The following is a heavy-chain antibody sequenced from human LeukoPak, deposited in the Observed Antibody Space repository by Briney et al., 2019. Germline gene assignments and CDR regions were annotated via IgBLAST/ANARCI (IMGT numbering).Heavy chain of an antibody. CDR2: ISYDGSNK. CDR3: ARDLAISTSCFDY. CDR1: GFTFSSYG. D-gene: IGHD2-2*01. J-gene: IGHJ4*02. Sequence: GGSLRLSCAASGFTFSSYGMHWVRQAPGKGLEWVAVISYDGSNKYYADSVKGRFTISRDNSKNTLYLQMNSLRAEDTAVYYCARDLAISTSCFDYWGQGTLVTVSS. V-gene: IGHV3-30*03.